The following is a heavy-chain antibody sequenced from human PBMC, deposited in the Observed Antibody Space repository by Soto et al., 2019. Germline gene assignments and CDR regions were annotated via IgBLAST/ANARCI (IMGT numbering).Heavy chain of an antibody. Sequence: EVQLLESGGDLVQPGGSLRLSCAASGFTFTKYAMTWVRQAPGKGLEWVSSISKSGGDTYYADSVKGRFTISRDNSKNTLYLQMNGLRAEDTARYFCAKDTYSSSWYFWGQGTLVTVSS. V-gene: IGHV3-23*01. CDR2: ISKSGGDT. J-gene: IGHJ4*02. CDR1: GFTFTKYA. D-gene: IGHD2-2*01. CDR3: AKDTYSSSWYF.